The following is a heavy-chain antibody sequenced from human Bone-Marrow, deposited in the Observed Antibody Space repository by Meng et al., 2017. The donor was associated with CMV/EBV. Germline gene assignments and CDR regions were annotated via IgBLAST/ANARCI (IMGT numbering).Heavy chain of an antibody. CDR1: GGSISSYY. CDR3: AREGDYSGSGSFDP. Sequence: SETLSLTCTVSGGSISSYYWSWIRQPPGKGLEWIGRIYYSGSTNYNPSLKSRVTISVDTSKNQFSLRLSSVTAADTAVYYCAREGDYSGSGSFDPWGQGTRVTVSS. D-gene: IGHD3-10*01. CDR2: IYYSGST. V-gene: IGHV4-59*01. J-gene: IGHJ5*02.